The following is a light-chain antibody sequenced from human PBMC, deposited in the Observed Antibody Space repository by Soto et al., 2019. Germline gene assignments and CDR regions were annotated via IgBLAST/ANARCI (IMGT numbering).Light chain of an antibody. CDR3: QQYDDLPFT. Sequence: DIQMTQSPSSLSASVGDRVTVTCQASQDISNFLNWYQQKPGRAPRLLIYDASNLETGVPSRFSGSGSGTHFTITITSLQPEDFATYYCQQYDDLPFTFRPGT. J-gene: IGKJ3*01. CDR1: QDISNF. V-gene: IGKV1-33*01. CDR2: DAS.